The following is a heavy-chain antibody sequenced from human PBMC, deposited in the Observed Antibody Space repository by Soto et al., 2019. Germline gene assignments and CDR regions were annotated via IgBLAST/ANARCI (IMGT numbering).Heavy chain of an antibody. J-gene: IGHJ4*02. V-gene: IGHV1-3*01. Sequence: ASVKVSCKASGYTFTSYAMHWVRQAPGQRLEWMGWINAGNGNTKYSQKFQGRVTITRDTSASTAYMELSSLRSEDTAVYYCAWLDYYDSSGYYYVGSYYFDYWGQGTLVTVSS. CDR2: INAGNGNT. CDR1: GYTFTSYA. D-gene: IGHD3-22*01. CDR3: AWLDYYDSSGYYYVGSYYFDY.